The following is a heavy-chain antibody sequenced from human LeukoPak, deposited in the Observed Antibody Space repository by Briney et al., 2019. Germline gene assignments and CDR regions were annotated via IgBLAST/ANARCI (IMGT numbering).Heavy chain of an antibody. V-gene: IGHV3-23*01. J-gene: IGHJ4*02. CDR3: ARYSPYDFLS. Sequence: GGSLRLSCTASGFTFSKYAMTWVRQAPGNGLEWVSSISASPGSTYYAEAVKGRSTISRDNTKNTMYLQLNSLRAEDTAIYYCARYSPYDFLSWGQGTLVTVSS. D-gene: IGHD3-3*01. CDR1: GFTFSKYA. CDR2: ISASPGST.